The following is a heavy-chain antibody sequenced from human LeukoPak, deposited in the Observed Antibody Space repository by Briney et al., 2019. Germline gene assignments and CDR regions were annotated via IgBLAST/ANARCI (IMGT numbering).Heavy chain of an antibody. CDR3: ARVVDSSRRYCFDY. V-gene: IGHV1-2*02. CDR1: GYTFTGYF. CDR2: IHHDSGGT. Sequence: GASVKVSCKASGYTFTGYFMHWVRQAPGQGLVWMGWIHHDSGGTAYAQKFQGRVTMTRDPSISTAYLELSRLRSDDTAVYYWARVVDSSRRYCFDYWVQGTLVTVCS. D-gene: IGHD6-13*01. J-gene: IGHJ4*02.